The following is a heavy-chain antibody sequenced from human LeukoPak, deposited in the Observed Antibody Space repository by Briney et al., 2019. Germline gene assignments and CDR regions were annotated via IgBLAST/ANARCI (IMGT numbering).Heavy chain of an antibody. CDR1: GFTFSSYN. D-gene: IGHD5-18*01. V-gene: IGHV3-48*04. CDR3: ASDGYSYFDY. J-gene: IGHJ4*02. CDR2: ISSSSSTI. Sequence: GGSLRLSCAASGFTFSSYNMNWVRQAPGKGLEWISYISSSSSTIYYADSVKGRFTISRDNAKNSLYLQMNSLRAEDTAVYYCASDGYSYFDYWGQGTLVTVSS.